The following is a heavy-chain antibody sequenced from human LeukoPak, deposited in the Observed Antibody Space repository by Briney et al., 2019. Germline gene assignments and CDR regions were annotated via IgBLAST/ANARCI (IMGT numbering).Heavy chain of an antibody. D-gene: IGHD2-21*02. CDR3: ARDCGGDCYTAFDI. CDR1: GFTFSSYA. CDR2: ISYDGSNK. V-gene: IGHV3-30*04. J-gene: IGHJ3*02. Sequence: GGSLRLPCAASGFTFSSYAMHWVRQAPGKGLEWVAVISYDGSNKYYADSVKGRFTISRDNSKNTLYLQMNSLRAEDTAVYYCARDCGGDCYTAFDIWGQGTMVTVSS.